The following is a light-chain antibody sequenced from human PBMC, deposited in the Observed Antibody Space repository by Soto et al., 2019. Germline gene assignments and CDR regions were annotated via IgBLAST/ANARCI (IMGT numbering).Light chain of an antibody. CDR3: QQYTSYPYT. CDR1: QSISSW. Sequence: DIQMTQSPSTLSASVGDRVTITCRASQSISSWLAWYQQKPGKAPKLLLYKASSLESGVPSRFTGSGSGTEITLTISSLQPDDFATYYCQQYTSYPYTFGQGTKREIK. J-gene: IGKJ2*01. V-gene: IGKV1-5*03. CDR2: KAS.